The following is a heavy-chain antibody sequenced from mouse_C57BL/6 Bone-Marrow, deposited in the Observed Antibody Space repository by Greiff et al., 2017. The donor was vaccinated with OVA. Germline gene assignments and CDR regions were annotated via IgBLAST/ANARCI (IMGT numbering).Heavy chain of an antibody. CDR1: GYTFTSYW. Sequence: QVQLQQPGAELVRPGTSVKLSCKASGYTFTSYWMHWVKQRPGQGLEWIGVIDPSDSYTNYNQKFKGKATVTVDTSSSTAYMQLSSLTSEDSEVYCCAREIRRTYARDYWGQGTSVTVSS. CDR3: AREIRRTYARDY. CDR2: IDPSDSYT. J-gene: IGHJ4*01. D-gene: IGHD2-12*01. V-gene: IGHV1-59*01.